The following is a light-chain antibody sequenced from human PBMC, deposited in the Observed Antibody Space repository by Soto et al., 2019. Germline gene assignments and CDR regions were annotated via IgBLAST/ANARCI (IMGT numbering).Light chain of an antibody. V-gene: IGKV3-11*01. CDR1: QTVGSL. CDR3: QHRNNWPIT. J-gene: IGKJ5*01. CDR2: DAS. Sequence: EIVLTQSPATLSLSPGEGATLSCRASQTVGSLLAWYQQRPGQAPRLVIYDASNRATGIPARFSGSGSGTDFTLTISCLEPEDFAIYYCQHRNNWPITFGQGTRLEVK.